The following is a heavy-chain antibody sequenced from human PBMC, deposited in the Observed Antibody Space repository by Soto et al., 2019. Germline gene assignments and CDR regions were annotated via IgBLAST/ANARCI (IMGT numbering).Heavy chain of an antibody. D-gene: IGHD3-10*01. CDR3: ARDCYGSGSYYFDY. V-gene: IGHV4-31*03. J-gene: IGHJ4*02. Sequence: SETLSLTCTVSGGSISSGVYYWIWIRQHPGKGLEWIGYIYYSGSTYYNPSLKSRVTISVDTSKNQFSLKLSSVTAADTAVYYCARDCYGSGSYYFDYWGQGTLVTVSS. CDR2: IYYSGST. CDR1: GGSISSGVYY.